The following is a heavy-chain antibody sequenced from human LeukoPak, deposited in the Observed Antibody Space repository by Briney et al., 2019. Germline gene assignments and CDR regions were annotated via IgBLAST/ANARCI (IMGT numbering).Heavy chain of an antibody. CDR2: INHSGST. Sequence: SETLSLTCAVSGGSISSTNWWTWVRQPPGKGLEYIGEINHSGSTNYNPSLKSRVTISVDTSKNQFSLKLSSVTAADTAVYYCARDSESWSGRWFDPWGQGTLVTVSS. J-gene: IGHJ5*02. CDR1: GGSISSTNW. CDR3: ARDSESWSGRWFDP. D-gene: IGHD6-13*01. V-gene: IGHV4-4*02.